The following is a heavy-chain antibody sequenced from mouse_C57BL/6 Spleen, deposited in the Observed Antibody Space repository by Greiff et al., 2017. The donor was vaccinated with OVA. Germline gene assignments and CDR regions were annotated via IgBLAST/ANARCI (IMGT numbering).Heavy chain of an antibody. CDR2: IYPGDGDT. Sequence: VKLMESGAELVKPGASVKISCKASGYAFSSYWMNWVKQRPGKGLEWIGQIYPGDGDTNYNGKFKGKATLTADKSSSTAYMQLSSLTSEDSAVYFCAREGVYYYGSRGAMDYWGQGTSVTVSS. J-gene: IGHJ4*01. CDR1: GYAFSSYW. CDR3: AREGVYYYGSRGAMDY. V-gene: IGHV1-80*01. D-gene: IGHD1-1*01.